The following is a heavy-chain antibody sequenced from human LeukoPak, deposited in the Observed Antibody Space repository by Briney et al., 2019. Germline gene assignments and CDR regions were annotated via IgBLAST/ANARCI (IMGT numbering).Heavy chain of an antibody. CDR3: ARALPGIAAAGTFDY. J-gene: IGHJ4*02. D-gene: IGHD6-13*01. V-gene: IGHV3-33*01. CDR1: GFTFSSYG. CDR2: IWYDGSNK. Sequence: GRGLRVSCAQSGFTFSSYGMHWVRQAPGKGVERVAVIWYDGSNKYYADSVKGRFTISRDNSKNTLYLQMNSLRAEDTAVYYCARALPGIAAAGTFDYWGQGTLVTVSS.